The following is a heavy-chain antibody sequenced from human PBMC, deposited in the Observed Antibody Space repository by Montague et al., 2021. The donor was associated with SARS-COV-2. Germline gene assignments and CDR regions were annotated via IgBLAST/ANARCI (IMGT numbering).Heavy chain of an antibody. CDR2: IFYNGYT. D-gene: IGHD1-1*01. Sequence: SETLSLTCTVSGGTVRNYYWNWIRQTPGKGLEWIGYIFYNGYTNYNPSLESRVTLSVDTSGNQFLLSLRSVTAPDTATYFCARHSVSEDGTFFRSYFDPWGQGAQVIVSS. CDR3: ARHSVSEDGTFFRSYFDP. V-gene: IGHV4-59*08. J-gene: IGHJ5*02. CDR1: GGTVRNYY.